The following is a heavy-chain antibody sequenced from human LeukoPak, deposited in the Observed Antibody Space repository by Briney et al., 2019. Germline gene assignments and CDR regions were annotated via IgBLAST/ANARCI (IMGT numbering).Heavy chain of an antibody. CDR3: ARHTGRGAARPRIAAAGPFDY. V-gene: IGHV4-34*01. D-gene: IGHD6-13*01. J-gene: IGHJ4*02. CDR2: INHSGST. Sequence: SETLSLTCAVYGGSFSGYYWSWIRQPPGKGLEWIGEINHSGSTNYNPSLKSRVTISVDTSKNQFSLKLSSVTAADTAVYYCARHTGRGAARPRIAAAGPFDYWGQGTLVTVSS. CDR1: GGSFSGYY.